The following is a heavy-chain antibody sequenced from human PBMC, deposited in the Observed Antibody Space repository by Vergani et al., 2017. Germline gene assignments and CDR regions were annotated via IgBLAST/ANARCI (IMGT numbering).Heavy chain of an antibody. Sequence: QLQLQESGPGLVKPSETLSLTCTVSGGSISSSSYYWGWIRQPPGKGLEWIGSIYYSGSTYYNPSLKSRVTISVDTSKNQFSLKLSSVTAADTAGYYCARHYGSGSYYTGYYGMDVWGQGTTVTVSS. CDR1: GGSISSSSYY. J-gene: IGHJ6*02. D-gene: IGHD3-10*01. CDR2: IYYSGST. CDR3: ARHYGSGSYYTGYYGMDV. V-gene: IGHV4-39*01.